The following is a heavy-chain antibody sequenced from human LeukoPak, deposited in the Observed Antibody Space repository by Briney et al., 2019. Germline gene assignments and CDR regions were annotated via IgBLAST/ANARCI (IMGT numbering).Heavy chain of an antibody. CDR1: GFNVSSSY. V-gene: IGHV3-53*01. Sequence: GGSLRLSCAASGFNVSSSYISWVREFPGGRLEWLSVIYSGGSTYYIDSVKGRFTISRDNSKNTLFLQMNSLRVEDTAMYYCARGSNYMDVWGKGTTVTVSS. J-gene: IGHJ6*03. CDR3: ARGSNYMDV. D-gene: IGHD3-10*01. CDR2: IYSGGST.